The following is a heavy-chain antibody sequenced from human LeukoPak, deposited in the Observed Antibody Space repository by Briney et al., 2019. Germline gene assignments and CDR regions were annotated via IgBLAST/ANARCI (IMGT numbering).Heavy chain of an antibody. J-gene: IGHJ6*04. D-gene: IGHD5-12*01. CDR1: GDSVSSNSAA. CDR2: TYYRSKWYN. CDR3: ARVRYSGYDFYYYYSMDV. V-gene: IGHV6-1*01. Sequence: SQTLSLTCAISGDSVSSNSAAWNWIRQSPSRGLEWLGRTYYRSKWYNDYAVSVKSRITINPDTSKNQFSLQLNSVTPEDTAVYYCARVRYSGYDFYYYYSMDVWGKGTTVTVSS.